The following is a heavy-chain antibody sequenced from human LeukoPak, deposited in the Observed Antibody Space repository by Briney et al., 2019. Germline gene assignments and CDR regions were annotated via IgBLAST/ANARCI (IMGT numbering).Heavy chain of an antibody. Sequence: GGSLRLSCAASGFTVRSNYMSWVRQAPGKGMEWVSVIYSGGSTYYADSVKGRFTISRDNSKNTLYLQMNSLRAEDTAVYYCARDSYCSGGSCYGKVYYMDVWGKGTTVTVSS. CDR3: ARDSYCSGGSCYGKVYYMDV. D-gene: IGHD2-15*01. CDR1: GFTVRSNY. J-gene: IGHJ6*03. V-gene: IGHV3-53*01. CDR2: IYSGGST.